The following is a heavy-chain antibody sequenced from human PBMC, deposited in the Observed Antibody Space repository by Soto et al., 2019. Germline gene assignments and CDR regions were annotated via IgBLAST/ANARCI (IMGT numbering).Heavy chain of an antibody. J-gene: IGHJ3*01. D-gene: IGHD2-21*01. Sequence: EVQLVESGGGLVQPGGSLRLSCAASGFTFSTYWMTWVRQAPGKGLEWVANINQDGSVQNYVDSVKGRFTISRDNAENSLYLQMNSLRAEGAAVYYCARDLCPMYSTYWVEAFDFWGQGTMVSVSS. CDR1: GFTFSTYW. CDR2: INQDGSVQ. CDR3: ARDLCPMYSTYWVEAFDF. V-gene: IGHV3-7*05.